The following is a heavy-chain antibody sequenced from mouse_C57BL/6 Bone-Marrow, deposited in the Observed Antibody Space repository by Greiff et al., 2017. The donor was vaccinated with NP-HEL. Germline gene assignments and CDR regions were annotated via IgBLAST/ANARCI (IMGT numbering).Heavy chain of an antibody. CDR3: ARGVRWLLRGWYFDV. CDR1: GYAFSSYW. V-gene: IGHV1-80*01. J-gene: IGHJ1*03. Sequence: QVQLKQSGAELVKPGASVKISCKASGYAFSSYWMNWVKQRPGKGLEWIGQIYPGDGDTNYNGKFKGKATLTADKSSSTAYMQLSSLTSEDSAVYFCARGVRWLLRGWYFDVWGTGTTVTVSS. CDR2: IYPGDGDT. D-gene: IGHD2-3*01.